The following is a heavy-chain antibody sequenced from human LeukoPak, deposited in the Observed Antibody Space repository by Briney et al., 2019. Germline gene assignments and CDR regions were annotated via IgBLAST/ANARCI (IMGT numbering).Heavy chain of an antibody. D-gene: IGHD6-13*01. Sequence: SETLSLTCAVYGGSFSGYYWSWIRQPPGKGLEWIGEINHSGSTNYNPSLKSRVTISVDTSKNQFSLKLSSVTAADTAVYYCARGRQQLPPGYYYYMDVWGKGATVTVSS. CDR1: GGSFSGYY. V-gene: IGHV4-34*01. CDR2: INHSGST. CDR3: ARGRQQLPPGYYYYMDV. J-gene: IGHJ6*03.